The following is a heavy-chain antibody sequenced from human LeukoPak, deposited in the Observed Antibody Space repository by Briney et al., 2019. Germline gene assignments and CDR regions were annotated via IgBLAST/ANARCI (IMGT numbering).Heavy chain of an antibody. Sequence: GASVKVSCKASGYTFTSYDINWVRQTTGQGLEWMGWMNPNSGNTGYAQKFQGRVTMIRNTSISTAYMELSSLRSEDTAVYYCARVVPRYGGNSQDWFDPWGQGTLVTVSS. D-gene: IGHD4-23*01. CDR2: MNPNSGNT. V-gene: IGHV1-8*01. J-gene: IGHJ5*02. CDR3: ARVVPRYGGNSQDWFDP. CDR1: GYTFTSYD.